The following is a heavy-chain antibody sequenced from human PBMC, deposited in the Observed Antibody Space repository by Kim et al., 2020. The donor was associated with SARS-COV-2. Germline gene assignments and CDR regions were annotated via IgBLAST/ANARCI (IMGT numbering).Heavy chain of an antibody. J-gene: IGHJ4*02. CDR2: DT. V-gene: IGHV5-51*01. D-gene: IGHD6-19*01. Sequence: DTRYRPSFQGQVTISADKSISTAYLQWSSLKASDTAMYYCARRPWLGLDYWGQGTLVTVSS. CDR3: ARRPWLGLDY.